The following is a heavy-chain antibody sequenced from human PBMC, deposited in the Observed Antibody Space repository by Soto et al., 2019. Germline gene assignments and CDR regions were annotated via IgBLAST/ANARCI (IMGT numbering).Heavy chain of an antibody. J-gene: IGHJ4*02. CDR3: ARASDGYRSGWYVGYFDY. V-gene: IGHV1-18*04. CDR2: IRAYTGYT. D-gene: IGHD6-19*01. CDR1: GYTFTSYS. Sequence: ASVKVSCKASGYTFTSYSVSWVRQAPGQGLEWMGWIRAYTGYTNYAQKFQGRVTITTDTSTSTAYMELRSLISDDTAVYYCARASDGYRSGWYVGYFDYWGQGTLVTVSS.